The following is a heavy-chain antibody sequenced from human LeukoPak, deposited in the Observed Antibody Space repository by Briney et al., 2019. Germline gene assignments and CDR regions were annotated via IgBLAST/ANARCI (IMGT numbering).Heavy chain of an antibody. CDR1: GYTFTSYD. CDR3: ARKDAIFYYYGMDV. D-gene: IGHD2-8*01. Sequence: GASVKVSCKASGYTFTSYDINWVRQATGQGLEWMEWMNPNSGNTGYAQKFQGRVTMTRNTSISTAYMELSSLRSEDTAVYYCARKDAIFYYYGMDVWGQGTTVTVSS. V-gene: IGHV1-8*01. CDR2: MNPNSGNT. J-gene: IGHJ6*02.